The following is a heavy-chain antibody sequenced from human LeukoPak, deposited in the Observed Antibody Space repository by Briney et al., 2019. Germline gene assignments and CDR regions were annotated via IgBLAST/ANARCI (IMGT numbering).Heavy chain of an antibody. V-gene: IGHV4-59*01. CDR2: IYYSGST. D-gene: IGHD2-2*01. Sequence: SETLSLTCTVSGGSISSYYWSWIRQPPGKGLEWIGYIYYSGSTNYNPSLKSRVTISVDTSKNQFSLKLSSVAAADTAVYYCARCAVYCSSTSCHYYMDVWGKGTTVTVSS. CDR3: ARCAVYCSSTSCHYYMDV. J-gene: IGHJ6*03. CDR1: GGSISSYY.